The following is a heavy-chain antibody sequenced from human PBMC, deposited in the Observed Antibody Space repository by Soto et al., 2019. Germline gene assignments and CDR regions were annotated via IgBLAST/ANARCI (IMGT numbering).Heavy chain of an antibody. J-gene: IGHJ5*02. D-gene: IGHD3-3*01. Sequence: ASVKVSCKASGYTFTSYYMHWVRQAPGQGLEWMGIINPSGGSTSYAQKFQGRVTMTRDTSTSTVYMELSSLRSEDTAVYYCAREVKKRALNVLRFLEWSSGWFDPWGQGTQVTVSS. CDR3: AREVKKRALNVLRFLEWSSGWFDP. CDR1: GYTFTSYY. CDR2: INPSGGST. V-gene: IGHV1-46*01.